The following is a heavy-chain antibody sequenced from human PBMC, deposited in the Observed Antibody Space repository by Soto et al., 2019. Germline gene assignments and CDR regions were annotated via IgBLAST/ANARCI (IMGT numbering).Heavy chain of an antibody. J-gene: IGHJ4*02. CDR3: ARDGDAGITGTRAYFDY. V-gene: IGHV3-33*01. Sequence: GGSLRLSCAASGFTFSSYGMHWVRQAPGKGLEWVAVIWYDGSNKYYADSVKGRFTISRDNSKNTLYLQMNSLRAEDTAVYYCARDGDAGITGTRAYFDYWGQGTLVTVSS. CDR1: GFTFSSYG. D-gene: IGHD1-7*01. CDR2: IWYDGSNK.